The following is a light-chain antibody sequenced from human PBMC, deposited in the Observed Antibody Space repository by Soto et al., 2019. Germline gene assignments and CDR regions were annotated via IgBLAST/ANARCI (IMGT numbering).Light chain of an antibody. CDR3: QQYFNSPWT. J-gene: IGKJ1*01. CDR1: QSVGNS. CDR2: GTS. V-gene: IGKV3-20*01. Sequence: EIVLTQSPGTLSLSPGERATLSCRASQSVGNSLAWYQHKPGQAPRLLIHGTSSRFTGIPDRFSGSGSGTDFTLTISRLEPEDFAVYSCQQYFNSPWTFGQGTKVEIK.